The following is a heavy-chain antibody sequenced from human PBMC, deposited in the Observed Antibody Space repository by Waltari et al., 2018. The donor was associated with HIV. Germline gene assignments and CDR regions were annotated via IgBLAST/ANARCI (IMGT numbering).Heavy chain of an antibody. CDR2: ISYDGSNK. J-gene: IGHJ4*02. Sequence: SCAASGFTFSSYGMHWVRQAPGKGLEWVAVISYDGSNKYYADSVKGRFTISRDNSKNTLYLQMNSLRAEDTAVYYCAKGGGCSSTSCYCDYWGQGTLVTVSS. CDR1: GFTFSSYG. CDR3: AKGGGCSSTSCYCDY. V-gene: IGHV3-30*18. D-gene: IGHD2-2*01.